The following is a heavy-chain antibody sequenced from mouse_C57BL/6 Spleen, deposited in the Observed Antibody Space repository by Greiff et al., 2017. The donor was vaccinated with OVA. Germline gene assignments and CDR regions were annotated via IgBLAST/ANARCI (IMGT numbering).Heavy chain of an antibody. CDR1: GYTFTSYW. Sequence: QVQLQQPGTELVKPGASVKLSCKASGYTFTSYWMHWVKQRPGQGLEWIGNINPRNGGTNYNEKFKSKATLTVDKSSSTAYMQLSSLTSEDSAVYYCARTVVAYYYAMDYWGQGTSVTVSS. CDR2: INPRNGGT. J-gene: IGHJ4*01. CDR3: ARTVVAYYYAMDY. V-gene: IGHV1-53*01. D-gene: IGHD1-1*01.